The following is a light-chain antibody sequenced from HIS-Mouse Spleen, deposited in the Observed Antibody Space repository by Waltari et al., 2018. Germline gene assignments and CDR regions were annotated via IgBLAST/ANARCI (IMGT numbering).Light chain of an antibody. Sequence: QSALTQPPSASGSPGQSVTISCTGTSSDVGGYNYVSWYQQHPGKGPKLMIYEVSTRPAGVPERFSGSKSGNTASLTVSGLQAEDEADYYCSSYAGSNNLVFGGGTKLTVL. J-gene: IGLJ2*01. V-gene: IGLV2-8*01. CDR1: SSDVGGYNY. CDR3: SSYAGSNNLV. CDR2: EVS.